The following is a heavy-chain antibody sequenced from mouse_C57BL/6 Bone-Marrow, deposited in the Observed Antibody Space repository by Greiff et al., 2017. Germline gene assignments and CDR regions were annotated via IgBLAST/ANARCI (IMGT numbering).Heavy chain of an antibody. CDR1: GYTFTSYW. V-gene: IGHV1-59*01. CDR2: IDPSDSYT. Sequence: QVQLQQSGAELVRPGTSVKLSCKASGYTFTSYWMHWVKQRPGQGLEWIGVIDPSDSYTNYNQKFKGKATLTVDTSSSTAYMQLSSLTSEDSAVYYCARSEGYWGQGTTLTVSS. CDR3: ARSEGY. J-gene: IGHJ2*01.